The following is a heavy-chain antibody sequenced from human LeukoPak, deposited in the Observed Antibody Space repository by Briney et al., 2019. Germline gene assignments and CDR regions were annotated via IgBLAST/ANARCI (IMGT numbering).Heavy chain of an antibody. J-gene: IGHJ4*02. CDR3: ARERGPDYGDTPIFDY. CDR2: IYHSGST. D-gene: IGHD4-17*01. Sequence: SHTLSLTCAVSGGSISSGGYSWSWIRQPPGTGLEWIGYIYHSGSTYYNPSLKSRVTISVDRSKNQFSLKLSSVTAADTAVYYCARERGPDYGDTPIFDYWGQGTLVTVSS. CDR1: GGSISSGGYS. V-gene: IGHV4-30-2*01.